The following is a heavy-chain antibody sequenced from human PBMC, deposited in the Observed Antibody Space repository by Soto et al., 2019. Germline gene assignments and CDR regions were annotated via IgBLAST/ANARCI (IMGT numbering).Heavy chain of an antibody. J-gene: IGHJ2*01. CDR3: ARGYGSNGVCYRYIDL. CDR1: GFTFSDHY. D-gene: IGHD2-8*01. CDR2: IRNKVNSHTT. Sequence: EVQLVESGGGLVQPGGSLRLSCAASGFTFSDHYMDWVRQAPGKGLEWVGRIRNKVNSHTTEDAASVKGRFTISRDDSKNSLYLQMNSLKTEDPAVYYGARGYGSNGVCYRYIDLWGRGTLVTVSS. V-gene: IGHV3-72*01.